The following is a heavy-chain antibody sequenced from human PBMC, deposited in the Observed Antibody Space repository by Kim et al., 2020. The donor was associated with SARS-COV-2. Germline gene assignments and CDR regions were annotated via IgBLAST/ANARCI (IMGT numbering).Heavy chain of an antibody. Sequence: GGSLRLSCAASGFTFSSYGMHWVRQAPGKGLEWVAVISYDGSNKYYADSVKGRFTISRDNSKNTLYLQMNSLRAEDTAVYYCAKDPKATVVTPYFDYWG. V-gene: IGHV3-30*18. CDR2: ISYDGSNK. J-gene: IGHJ4*01. CDR1: GFTFSSYG. CDR3: AKDPKATVVTPYFDY. D-gene: IGHD4-17*01.